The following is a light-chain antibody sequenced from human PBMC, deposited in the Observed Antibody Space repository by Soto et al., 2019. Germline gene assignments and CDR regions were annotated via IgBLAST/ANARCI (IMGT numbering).Light chain of an antibody. CDR1: QSVTKN. Sequence: EIVLTQSPATLSLSPGERATLSCRASQSVTKNLAWYQQKSGQPPRLLIFDASNRATGVPARFSGSGSGTDLTLTISSLEPEDFAVYYCQQRGNWPLTFGQGSNVEIK. CDR3: QQRGNWPLT. V-gene: IGKV3-11*01. CDR2: DAS. J-gene: IGKJ1*01.